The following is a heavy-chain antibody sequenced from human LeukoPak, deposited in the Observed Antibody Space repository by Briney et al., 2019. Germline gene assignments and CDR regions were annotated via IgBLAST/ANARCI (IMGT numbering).Heavy chain of an antibody. V-gene: IGHV3-21*01. CDR1: GFDLSPYT. D-gene: IGHD4-17*01. CDR2: ISSTSTYM. Sequence: PGGSLTLSCSASGFDLSPYTMNGVRQAPGKGLEWVASISSTSTYMYYGDSLKGRFTISRDNAKNTLYLQLDSLRAEDTATYYCVRRVTTFLSWGQGTLVIVSS. CDR3: VRRVTTFLS. J-gene: IGHJ4*02.